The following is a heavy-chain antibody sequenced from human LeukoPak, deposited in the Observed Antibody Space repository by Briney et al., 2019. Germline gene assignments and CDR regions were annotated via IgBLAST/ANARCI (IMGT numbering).Heavy chain of an antibody. CDR1: GGSFSGYY. V-gene: IGHV4-34*01. J-gene: IGHJ4*02. CDR2: INHSGST. D-gene: IGHD2-2*01. Sequence: PSGTLSLTCAVYGGSFSGYYWSWIRQPPGKGLEWIGEINHSGSTNYNPSLKSRVTISVDTSKNQFSLKLSSVTAADTAVYYCARGAMNCSSTSCYVSHFDYWGQGTLVTVSS. CDR3: ARGAMNCSSTSCYVSHFDY.